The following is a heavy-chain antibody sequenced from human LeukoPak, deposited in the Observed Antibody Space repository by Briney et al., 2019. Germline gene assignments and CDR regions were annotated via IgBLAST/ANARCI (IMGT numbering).Heavy chain of an antibody. CDR2: ISSSSRTI. CDR1: GFTFSSYS. CDR3: ARDRYGDYYFDN. V-gene: IGHV3-48*01. D-gene: IGHD4-17*01. J-gene: IGHJ4*02. Sequence: GGSLRLSCAASGFTFSSYSLNWVRQAPGKGLEWVSYISSSSRTIYYADSVKGRFTISRDNAKNSLYLQMSSLRAEDAAVYYRARDRYGDYYFDNWGQGTLVTVSS.